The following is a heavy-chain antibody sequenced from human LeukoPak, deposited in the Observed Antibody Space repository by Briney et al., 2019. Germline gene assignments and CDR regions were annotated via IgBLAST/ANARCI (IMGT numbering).Heavy chain of an antibody. V-gene: IGHV3-30*18. CDR3: AKNRIPTAITPDS. D-gene: IGHD2-2*02. CDR1: GFTFSSYG. CDR2: IPYDGSNK. Sequence: GGSLRLSCAASGFTFSSYGMHWVRQTPGKGLEWVAVIPYDGSNKYYTDSVKGRFTISRDNSQNTLYLQMNSLRAEDTAVYYCAKNRIPTAITPDSWGQGTLVTVSS. J-gene: IGHJ5*01.